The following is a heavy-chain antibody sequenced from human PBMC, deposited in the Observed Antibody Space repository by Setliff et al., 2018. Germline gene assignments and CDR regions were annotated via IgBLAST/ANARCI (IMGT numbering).Heavy chain of an antibody. V-gene: IGHV4-38-2*02. CDR2: IYHSGST. Sequence: PSETLSLTCTVSGYSISSGYYWGWIRQPPGKGLEWIGSIYHSGSTNYNPSLKSRVTISVDTSKNQFSLKLSSVTAADTAVYYCASIPSSGWYYYYGMDVWGQGTTVTVSS. CDR3: ASIPSSGWYYYYGMDV. CDR1: GYSISSGYY. J-gene: IGHJ6*02. D-gene: IGHD6-19*01.